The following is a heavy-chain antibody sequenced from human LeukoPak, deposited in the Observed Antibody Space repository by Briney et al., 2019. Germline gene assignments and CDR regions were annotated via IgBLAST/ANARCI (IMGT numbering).Heavy chain of an antibody. J-gene: IGHJ6*03. CDR1: GGSISSGDYY. V-gene: IGHV4-39*01. CDR2: IYYSGST. CDR3: DVAARSYYYYYMDV. D-gene: IGHD6-6*01. Sequence: PSETLSLTCTVSGGSISSGDYYWGWIRQPPGKGLEWIGSIYYSGSTYCNPSLKSRVTISVDTSKNQFSLKLSSVTAADTAVYYCDVAARSYYYYYMDVWGKGTTVTVSS.